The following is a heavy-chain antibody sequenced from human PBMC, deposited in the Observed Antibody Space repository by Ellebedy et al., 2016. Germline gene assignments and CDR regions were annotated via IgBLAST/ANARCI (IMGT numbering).Heavy chain of an antibody. D-gene: IGHD6-19*01. CDR2: INGDGRST. V-gene: IGHV3-74*01. CDR3: AREVSTGWYYFDN. CDR1: GFTFSTYW. Sequence: GESLKISXVASGFTFSTYWMHWVRQAPGKGPVWVARINGDGRSTNYADPVKGRFTISRDNAKNTLYLQMNSLRADDTAVYYCAREVSTGWYYFDNWGQGTLVTVSS. J-gene: IGHJ4*02.